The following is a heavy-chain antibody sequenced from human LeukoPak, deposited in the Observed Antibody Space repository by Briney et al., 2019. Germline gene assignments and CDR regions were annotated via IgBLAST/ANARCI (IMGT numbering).Heavy chain of an antibody. Sequence: PSETLSLTCTVSGGSISSSSYYWGWIRQPPGKGREWAGSIYFSGRTYYTPSLKSRVTISVDTSKSQFSLKLSSVTAADTAVYYCARTYYDILTGIYHYAYWGQGTLVTASS. CDR1: GGSISSSSYY. CDR2: IYFSGRT. D-gene: IGHD3-9*01. J-gene: IGHJ4*02. V-gene: IGHV4-39*01. CDR3: ARTYYDILTGIYHYAY.